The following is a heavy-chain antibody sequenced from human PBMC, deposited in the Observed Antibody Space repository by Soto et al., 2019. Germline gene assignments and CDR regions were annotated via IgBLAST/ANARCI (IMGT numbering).Heavy chain of an antibody. D-gene: IGHD3-3*01. J-gene: IGHJ6*02. V-gene: IGHV3-7*01. Sequence: EVQLVESGGGLVQPGGSLRLSCAASGFTFSSYWMSWVRQAPGKGLEWVANIKQDGSEKYYVDSVKGRFTISRDNAKNSLYLQMYSLRAEDTAVYYCVRDTYDFWSGYAYYYYYGMDVWGQGTTVTVSS. CDR1: GFTFSSYW. CDR3: VRDTYDFWSGYAYYYYYGMDV. CDR2: IKQDGSEK.